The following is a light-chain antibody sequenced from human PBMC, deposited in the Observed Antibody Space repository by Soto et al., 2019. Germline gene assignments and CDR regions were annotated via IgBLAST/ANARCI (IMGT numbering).Light chain of an antibody. CDR3: QQDDTTPWT. V-gene: IGKV4-1*01. Sequence: DIVMTQSPDSLAVSLGERATINCKSSQSVLYRSNNKNYLAWYQQKPGQPPRLLIYWASTRESGVPDRFSGSGSGTDFNLTISSLQAEDVAVYYCQQDDTTPWTFGQGTKVEIK. J-gene: IGKJ1*01. CDR2: WAS. CDR1: QSVLYRSNNKNY.